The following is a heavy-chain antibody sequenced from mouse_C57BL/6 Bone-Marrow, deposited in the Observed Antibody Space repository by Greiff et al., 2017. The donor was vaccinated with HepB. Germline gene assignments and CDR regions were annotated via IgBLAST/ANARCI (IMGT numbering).Heavy chain of an antibody. CDR2: ISDGGSYT. CDR3: ARGTIVTTRDYYFDY. CDR1: GFTFSSYA. Sequence: DVQLVESGGGLVKPGGSLKLSCAASGFTFSSYAMSWVRQTPEKRLEWVATISDGGSYTYYPDNVKGRFTISRDNAKNNLYLQMSHLKSEDTAMYYCARGTIVTTRDYYFDYWGQGTTLTVSS. J-gene: IGHJ2*01. V-gene: IGHV5-4*01. D-gene: IGHD2-5*01.